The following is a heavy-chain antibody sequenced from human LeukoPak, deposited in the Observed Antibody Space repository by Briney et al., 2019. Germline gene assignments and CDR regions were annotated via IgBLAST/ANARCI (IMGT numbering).Heavy chain of an antibody. J-gene: IGHJ1*01. CDR3: ARAPSEIGGYYPEYFRH. Sequence: GGSLRLSCAASGFTFSSYWMHWVRQAPGKRLVWVSRIKSDGSTNYADSVKGRFTISRDNAKNTVSLQMNSLRAEDTGVYFCARAPSEIGGYYPEYFRHWGQGTLVTVSS. CDR2: IKSDGST. CDR1: GFTFSSYW. D-gene: IGHD3-22*01. V-gene: IGHV3-74*01.